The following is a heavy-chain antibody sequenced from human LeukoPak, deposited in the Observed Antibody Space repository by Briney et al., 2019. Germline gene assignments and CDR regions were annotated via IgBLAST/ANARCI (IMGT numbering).Heavy chain of an antibody. CDR3: ARHLYGDYANFDY. CDR1: GGSFSGYY. D-gene: IGHD4-17*01. Sequence: SETLSLTCAVYGGSFSGYYWSWIRQPPGKGLEWIGEINHSGSTNYNPSLKSRVTISVDTSKNQFSLELSSVTAADTAVYYCARHLYGDYANFDYWGQGTLVTVSS. V-gene: IGHV4-34*01. J-gene: IGHJ4*02. CDR2: INHSGST.